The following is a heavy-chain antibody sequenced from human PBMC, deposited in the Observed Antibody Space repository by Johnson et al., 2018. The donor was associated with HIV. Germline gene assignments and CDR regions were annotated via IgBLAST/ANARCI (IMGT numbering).Heavy chain of an antibody. Sequence: MQLVESGGGLVQPGGSLRLSCAASGFTVSSNYMSWVRQAPGKGLEWVSVIYSGGSTYYADSVKGRFTISRDNSKNTLYLQMNSLRPEDTAVYYCVQGVPNPAGAFDIWGQGSMVTVSS. V-gene: IGHV3-66*01. D-gene: IGHD6-19*01. CDR2: IYSGGST. CDR1: GFTVSSNY. CDR3: VQGVPNPAGAFDI. J-gene: IGHJ3*02.